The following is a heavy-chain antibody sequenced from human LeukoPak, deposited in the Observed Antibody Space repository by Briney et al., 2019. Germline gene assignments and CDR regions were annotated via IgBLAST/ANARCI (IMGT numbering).Heavy chain of an antibody. CDR3: AKDQAPYYYATTGYPDY. CDR2: ISADGDST. J-gene: IGHJ4*02. Sequence: GGSLRLSCAAAGFSFDDYTMYWVRQAPGKGLQWVFVISADGDSTYYADSVTGRFTISRDNSKNSLYLQMNSLRSEDTAFYYCAKDQAPYYYATTGYPDYWGQGTLVTVSS. V-gene: IGHV3-43*02. D-gene: IGHD3-22*01. CDR1: GFSFDDYT.